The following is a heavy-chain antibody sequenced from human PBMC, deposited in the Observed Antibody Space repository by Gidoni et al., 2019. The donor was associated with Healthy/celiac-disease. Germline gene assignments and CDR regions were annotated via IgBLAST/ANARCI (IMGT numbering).Heavy chain of an antibody. J-gene: IGHJ4*02. CDR3: ARVPDYDSSGGFDY. Sequence: QVQLVESGGGVVHPGRSLRLSCAASGFTFSSYGMHWVRQAPGKGLAWVAVIWYDGSNKYYADSVKGRFTISRDNSKNTLYLQMNSLRAEDTAVYYCARVPDYDSSGGFDYWGQGTLVTVSS. CDR1: GFTFSSYG. D-gene: IGHD3-22*01. CDR2: IWYDGSNK. V-gene: IGHV3-33*01.